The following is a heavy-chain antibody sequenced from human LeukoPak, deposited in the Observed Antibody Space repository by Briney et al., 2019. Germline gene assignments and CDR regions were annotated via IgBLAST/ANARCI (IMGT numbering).Heavy chain of an antibody. D-gene: IGHD3-16*01. CDR1: GFTFSSYS. CDR3: ALFGGEFDY. CDR2: ISSSSSYI. Sequence: GGSLRLSCAASGFTFSSYSMNWVRRAPGKGLEWVSSISSSSSYIYYADSVKGRFTISRDNAKNSLYLQMNSLRAEDTAVYYCALFGGEFDYWGQGTLVTVSS. V-gene: IGHV3-21*01. J-gene: IGHJ4*02.